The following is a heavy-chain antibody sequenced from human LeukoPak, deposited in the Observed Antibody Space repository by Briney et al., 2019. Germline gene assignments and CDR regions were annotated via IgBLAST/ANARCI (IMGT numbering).Heavy chain of an antibody. CDR3: AKPGRGIAAAGPIDY. D-gene: IGHD6-13*01. Sequence: GESLKISCKGSGYSFTSYWIGWVRQMPGKGLEWMGIIYPGDSDTRYSPSFQGQVTISADKSISTAYLQWSSLRAEDTAVYYCAKPGRGIAAAGPIDYWGQGTLVTVSS. CDR1: GYSFTSYW. J-gene: IGHJ4*02. CDR2: IYPGDSDT. V-gene: IGHV5-51*01.